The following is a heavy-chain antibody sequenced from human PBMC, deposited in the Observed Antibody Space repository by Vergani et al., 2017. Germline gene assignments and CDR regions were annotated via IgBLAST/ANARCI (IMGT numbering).Heavy chain of an antibody. CDR3: ARVNTETNGHLYYYYYMDV. Sequence: QVQLQESGPGLVKPSETLSLTCTVSGDSVISTDYHWGWIRQPPGEGLEWVGDIDHTGRPDYNPSLKSRLTMSVDKSRNQFSLTLNSVTATDTAIYFCARVNTETNGHLYYYYYMDVWGQGTAVTVS. CDR1: GDSVISTDYH. D-gene: IGHD4-11*01. CDR2: IDHTGRP. J-gene: IGHJ6*03. V-gene: IGHV4-61*05.